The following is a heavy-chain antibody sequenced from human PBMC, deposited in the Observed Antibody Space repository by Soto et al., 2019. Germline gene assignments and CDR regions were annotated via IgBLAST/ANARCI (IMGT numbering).Heavy chain of an antibody. CDR1: GGSFSGYY. V-gene: IGHV4-34*01. J-gene: IGHJ6*02. CDR3: ARMDDNDFDYYYYGMDV. CDR2: INHSGST. Sequence: QVQLQQWGAGLLKPSETLSLTCAVYGGSFSGYYWSWFRQPPGKGLEWIGEINHSGSTNYNPSLKSRVTISVDTSTNQFSLKLSSVTAADTAVYYCARMDDNDFDYYYYGMDVWGQGTTVTVSS. D-gene: IGHD3-16*01.